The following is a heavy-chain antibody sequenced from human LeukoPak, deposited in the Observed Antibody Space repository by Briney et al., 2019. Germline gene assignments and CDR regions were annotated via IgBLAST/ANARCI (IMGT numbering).Heavy chain of an antibody. J-gene: IGHJ4*02. CDR3: ARVVGESRDY. CDR2: IGSGSGFI. Sequence: GGSLRLSCAVSGFTFSRYTMNWVRQAPGKGLEWVSSIGSGSGFIFSADSVKGRFTISRDNTKNSLYLQMNSLRVEDTAVYYCARVVGESRDYWGQGTLVTVSS. CDR1: GFTFSRYT. D-gene: IGHD3-10*01. V-gene: IGHV3-21*01.